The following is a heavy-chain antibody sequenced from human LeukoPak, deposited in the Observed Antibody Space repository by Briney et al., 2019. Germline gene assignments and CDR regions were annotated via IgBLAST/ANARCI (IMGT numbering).Heavy chain of an antibody. CDR2: IWYDGSNK. D-gene: IGHD6-13*01. J-gene: IGHJ4*02. Sequence: GGSLRLSCAASGFTFSSYAMSWVRQAPGKGLEWVAVIWYDGSNKYYADSVKGRFTISRDNSKNTLYLQMNSLRAEDTAVYYCARDRSIAAAGKSYYFDYWGQGTLVTVSS. CDR3: ARDRSIAAAGKSYYFDY. V-gene: IGHV3-33*08. CDR1: GFTFSSYA.